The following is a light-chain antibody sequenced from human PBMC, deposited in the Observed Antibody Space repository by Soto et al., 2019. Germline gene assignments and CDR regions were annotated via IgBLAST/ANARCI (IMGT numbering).Light chain of an antibody. J-gene: IGKJ1*01. V-gene: IGKV3-20*01. CDR2: GAS. CDR3: QQYGSSRRWT. Sequence: EIVMTQSPATLSLSPGERATLSCRASQSVSSSYLAWYQKKPGQAPRLLIYGASSRATGIPDRFSGSGSGTDFTLTISRLETEDFAVYYCQQYGSSRRWTFGQGTKVDIK. CDR1: QSVSSSY.